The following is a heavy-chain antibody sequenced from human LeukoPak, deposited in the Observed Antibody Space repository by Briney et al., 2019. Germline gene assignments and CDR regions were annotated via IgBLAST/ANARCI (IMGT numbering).Heavy chain of an antibody. J-gene: IGHJ4*02. CDR2: IYSGGTT. Sequence: GGSLRLSCAASGFAVSGNYMSWDRQAPGKGLEWVSLIYSGGTTYYADSVKGRFTISRDNSKNTLYLQMNSLRAEDTAVYYCARSSERKYYFDYWGQGTLVTVSS. CDR3: ARSSERKYYFDY. CDR1: GFAVSGNY. V-gene: IGHV3-53*01. D-gene: IGHD3-22*01.